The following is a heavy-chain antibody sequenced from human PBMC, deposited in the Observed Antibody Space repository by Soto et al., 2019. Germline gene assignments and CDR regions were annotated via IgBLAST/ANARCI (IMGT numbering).Heavy chain of an antibody. CDR2: INGNGGTT. D-gene: IGHD1-26*01. V-gene: IGHV3-23*01. CDR3: AKMGSYALVSKYFDY. J-gene: IGHJ4*02. CDR1: GFTFRSYA. Sequence: GGSLRLSCVASGFTFRSYAMSWVRQAPGKGLEWVSVINGNGGTTDYADSVKGRFTISRDNSKNTLYLQMNSLRAEDTAVYYCAKMGSYALVSKYFDYWGQGTLVTVSS.